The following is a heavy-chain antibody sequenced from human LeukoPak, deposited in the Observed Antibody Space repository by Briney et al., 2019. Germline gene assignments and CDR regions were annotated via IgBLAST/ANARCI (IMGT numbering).Heavy chain of an antibody. CDR2: IYYSGST. J-gene: IGHJ3*02. V-gene: IGHV4-4*08. Sequence: PSGTLSLTCTVSGGSISSYYWSWIRQPPGKGLEWIGYIYYSGSTNYNPSLKSRVTISVDTSKNQFSLKLSSVTAADTAVYYCAREVVPDVIDAFDIWGQGTMVTVSS. CDR1: GGSISSYY. CDR3: AREVVPDVIDAFDI. D-gene: IGHD2-2*01.